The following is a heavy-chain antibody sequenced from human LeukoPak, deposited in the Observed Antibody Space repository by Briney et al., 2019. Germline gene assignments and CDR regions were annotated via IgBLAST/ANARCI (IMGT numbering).Heavy chain of an antibody. CDR3: ARARYSSSRSAFDI. Sequence: ASVKVSCKASGYTFTSYYKHWVRQAPGQGLEWMAIINPSGGSTTYAQKFQGRVTMTSDMSTSTVYMELSSLRSDDTAVYYCARARYSSSRSAFDIWGQGTMVTVSS. J-gene: IGHJ3*02. CDR1: GYTFTSYY. V-gene: IGHV1-46*01. CDR2: INPSGGST. D-gene: IGHD6-13*01.